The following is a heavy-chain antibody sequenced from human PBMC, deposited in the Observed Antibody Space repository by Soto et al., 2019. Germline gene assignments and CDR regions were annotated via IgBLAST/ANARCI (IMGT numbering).Heavy chain of an antibody. J-gene: IGHJ2*01. CDR3: ARKVPGSTTRPDYWYFDL. Sequence: EVQLLESGGGLVQPGGSLRLSCAASGFTFISYAMNWVGQAPGKGLQWVSAISGGGDATFYADSVKGRFTISRDNSRNAVTLQMNSLCADDTAVYYCARKVPGSTTRPDYWYFDLWGRGTLVTVSS. CDR2: ISGGGDAT. V-gene: IGHV3-23*01. D-gene: IGHD3-10*01. CDR1: GFTFISYA.